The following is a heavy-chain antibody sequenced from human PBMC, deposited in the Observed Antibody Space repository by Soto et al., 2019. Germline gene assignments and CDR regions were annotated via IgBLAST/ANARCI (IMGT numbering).Heavy chain of an antibody. V-gene: IGHV4-59*08. CDR2: IYYSGST. J-gene: IGHJ4*02. D-gene: IGHD2-21*01. CDR1: GGSISSYY. Sequence: SXTLSLTSTVSGGSISSYYWSCIRQPPGKGLEWIGYIYYSGSTNYNPSLKSRVTISVDTSKNQFSLKLSSVTAADTAMYYCARTPLLWGQGTLVTVSS. CDR3: ARTPLL.